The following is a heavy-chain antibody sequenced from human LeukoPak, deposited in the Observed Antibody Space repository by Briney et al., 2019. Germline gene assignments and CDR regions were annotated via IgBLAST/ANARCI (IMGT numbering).Heavy chain of an antibody. Sequence: SVKVSCKASVGTFSSYAISWVRQAPGQGLEWMGRIIPILGIANYAQKFQGRVTITADKSTSTAYMELSSLRSEDTAVYYCASETFYSSGLLAYYYYYMDVWGKGTTVTVSS. CDR2: IIPILGIA. V-gene: IGHV1-69*04. D-gene: IGHD6-19*01. CDR3: ASETFYSSGLLAYYYYYMDV. CDR1: VGTFSSYA. J-gene: IGHJ6*03.